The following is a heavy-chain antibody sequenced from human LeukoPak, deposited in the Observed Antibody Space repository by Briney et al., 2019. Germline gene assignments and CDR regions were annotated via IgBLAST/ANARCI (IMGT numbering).Heavy chain of an antibody. J-gene: IGHJ4*02. Sequence: KTGGSLRLSCAASGFTFDDYGMSWIRQAPGKGLEWVSYISTSVGNKYYADSVKGRFTISRDNAKNSLYLQMNSLRAEDTAVYYCARRSPSYYFDYWGQGTLVTVSS. V-gene: IGHV3-11*04. CDR3: ARRSPSYYFDY. CDR1: GFTFDDYG. CDR2: ISTSVGNK.